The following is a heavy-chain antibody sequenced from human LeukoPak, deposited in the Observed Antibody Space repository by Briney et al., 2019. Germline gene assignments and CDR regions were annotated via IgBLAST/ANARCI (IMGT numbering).Heavy chain of an antibody. Sequence: ASVKVSCKASGYTFTSYGISWVRQAPGQGLEWMGWISAYNGNTNYAQKLQGRVTTTTDTSTSTAYMELRSLRSDDTAVYYCARDAVAGTTGNWFDPWGQGTLVTVSS. CDR3: ARDAVAGTTGNWFDP. J-gene: IGHJ5*02. D-gene: IGHD6-19*01. CDR2: ISAYNGNT. V-gene: IGHV1-18*01. CDR1: GYTFTSYG.